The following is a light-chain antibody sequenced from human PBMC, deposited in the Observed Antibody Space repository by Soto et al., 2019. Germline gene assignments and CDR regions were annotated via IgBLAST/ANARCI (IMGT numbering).Light chain of an antibody. J-gene: IGKJ1*01. V-gene: IGKV3-15*01. Sequence: DMVVTRCRANRSVWRVDSATLACRASQSVSSNLAWYQQKPGQAPRLLIYAASTRATGIPARFSGSACGTESTLTIRSLQSEDSAVYYCKQYNNWPTCGQGTQVDIK. CDR2: AAS. CDR1: QSVSSN. CDR3: KQYNNWPT.